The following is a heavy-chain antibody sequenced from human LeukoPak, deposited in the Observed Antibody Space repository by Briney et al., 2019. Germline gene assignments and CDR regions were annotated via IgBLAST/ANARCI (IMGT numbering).Heavy chain of an antibody. V-gene: IGHV3-30*02. J-gene: IGHJ4*02. CDR1: GFTFSSYG. CDR3: AKDVGTHIVVESGYLDY. CDR2: VRYDGSNK. D-gene: IGHD2-21*01. Sequence: PGGSLRLSCAASGFTFSSYGMHWVRQPPRKGLEWVAFVRYDGSNKYYADSVKGRFTISRDNSKNTLYLQMNSLRAEDTAVYYCAKDVGTHIVVESGYLDYWGQGALVTVSS.